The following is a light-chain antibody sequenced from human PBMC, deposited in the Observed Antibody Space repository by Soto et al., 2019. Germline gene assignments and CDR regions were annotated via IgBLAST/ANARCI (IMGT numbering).Light chain of an antibody. J-gene: IGKJ1*01. V-gene: IGKV3-15*01. Sequence: EILMTQSPATLAASPGERATLSCRASQSVGIKLAWYQQKPGQPPRLVMFDASIRATGVPARFSGGGSGTEFTLTISSLQSEDFALYYCQQYEKWPPTTFGQGTTVEIK. CDR3: QQYEKWPPTT. CDR1: QSVGIK. CDR2: DAS.